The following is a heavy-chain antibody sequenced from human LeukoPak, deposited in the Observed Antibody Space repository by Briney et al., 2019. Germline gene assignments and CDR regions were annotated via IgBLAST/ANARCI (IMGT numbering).Heavy chain of an antibody. V-gene: IGHV3-30-3*01. CDR1: GFTFDIYT. Sequence: GRSLRLSCAASGFTFDIYTMHWVRQAPGSGLEWVAVISFDGSNKYYADSVKGRFTISRDNSKNTLYLQINSLRAEDTAVYYCARESGWGLPHAFDFWGQGTMVTVSS. J-gene: IGHJ3*01. D-gene: IGHD3-3*01. CDR3: ARESGWGLPHAFDF. CDR2: ISFDGSNK.